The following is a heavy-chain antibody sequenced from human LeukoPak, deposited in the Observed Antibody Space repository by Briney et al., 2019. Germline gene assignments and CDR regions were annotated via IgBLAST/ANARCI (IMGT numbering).Heavy chain of an antibody. D-gene: IGHD3-22*01. CDR3: ARDPPMYYYDEPGSRDAFDI. Sequence: GRSLRLSCAASGFTFSRYGMHWVQQATGKGLEWVEVIWDDGSNKYYAESVKSRFTISRDNSKNTLHLQMNSLRAEDTAVYYCARDPPMYYYDEPGSRDAFDIWGQGTMVTVSS. J-gene: IGHJ3*02. CDR2: IWDDGSNK. CDR1: GFTFSRYG. V-gene: IGHV3-33*01.